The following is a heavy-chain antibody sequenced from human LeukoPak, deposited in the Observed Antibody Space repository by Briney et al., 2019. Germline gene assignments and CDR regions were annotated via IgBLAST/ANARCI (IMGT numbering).Heavy chain of an antibody. V-gene: IGHV3-33*06. Sequence: PGRSLRLSCAASGFTSSSYGVHWVRQAPGKGLEWVAVIWYDGSNKYYEDSVKGRFTISRDNSKNTVYLQMNSLRAEDTAVYYCAKGGGGSKYSYNYFDYWGQGTLVTVSS. D-gene: IGHD5-18*01. CDR1: GFTSSSYG. CDR2: IWYDGSNK. J-gene: IGHJ4*02. CDR3: AKGGGGSKYSYNYFDY.